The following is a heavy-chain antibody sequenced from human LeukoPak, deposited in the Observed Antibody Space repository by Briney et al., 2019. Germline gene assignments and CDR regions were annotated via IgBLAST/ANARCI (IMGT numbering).Heavy chain of an antibody. CDR1: GGSFSGYY. Sequence: SETLSLTCAVYGGSFSGYYWSWIRQPPGKGLELIGEINHSGSTNYNPSLKSRVTISVDTSKNQFSLKLSSVTAADTAVYYCARGRTLVSYDYVWGSYRFWFDPWGQGTLVTVSS. V-gene: IGHV4-34*01. J-gene: IGHJ5*02. CDR3: ARGRTLVSYDYVWGSYRFWFDP. CDR2: INHSGST. D-gene: IGHD3-16*02.